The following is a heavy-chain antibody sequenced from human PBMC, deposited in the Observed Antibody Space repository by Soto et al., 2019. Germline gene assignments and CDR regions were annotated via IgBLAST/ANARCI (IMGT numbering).Heavy chain of an antibody. Sequence: SETLSLTCTVSGGSISSGGYYWSWIRQHPGKGLEWIGHIYYSGSTYYNPSLKSRVTISVDTSKNQFSLKLSSVTAADTAVYYCASTGSSGYYYFLGYWGQGTLVTVSS. CDR3: ASTGSSGYYYFLGY. J-gene: IGHJ4*02. CDR2: IYYSGST. V-gene: IGHV4-31*03. D-gene: IGHD3-22*01. CDR1: GGSISSGGYY.